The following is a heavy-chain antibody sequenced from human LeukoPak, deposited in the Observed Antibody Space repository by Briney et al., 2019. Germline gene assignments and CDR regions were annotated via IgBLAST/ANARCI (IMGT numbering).Heavy chain of an antibody. CDR2: ISSSSTYI. CDR1: GYTFSSYR. D-gene: IGHD5-18*01. CDR3: ARDEYSYGYYYYYMDV. Sequence: GGSLRLSCAASGYTFSSYRMNWVRQAPGKGLEWVSSISSSSTYIYYADSVKGLFTISRDNDKNSLYLQMNSLRAEDTAVYYCARDEYSYGYYYYYMDVWGKGTTVTVSS. J-gene: IGHJ6*03. V-gene: IGHV3-21*01.